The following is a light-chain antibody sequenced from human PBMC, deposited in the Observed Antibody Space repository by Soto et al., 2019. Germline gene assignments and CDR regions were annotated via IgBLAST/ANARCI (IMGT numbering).Light chain of an antibody. Sequence: QSVLTQPASVSGSPGQSLTISCTGTSSDVESYNVVSRYQQYPGKAPKLMIYEGSKRASGVSNRFSGSKSGNTASLTISGLQAEDEADYYCCSHGGSPPWVFGGGTKLTVL. CDR3: CSHGGSPPWV. V-gene: IGLV2-23*01. CDR1: SSDVESYNV. J-gene: IGLJ3*02. CDR2: EGS.